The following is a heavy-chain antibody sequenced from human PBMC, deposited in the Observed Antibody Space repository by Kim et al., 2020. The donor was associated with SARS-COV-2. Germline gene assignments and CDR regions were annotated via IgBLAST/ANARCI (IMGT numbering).Heavy chain of an antibody. Sequence: SETLSLTCTVSGGSISSSSYYWGWIRQPPGKGLEWIGTIYYSGRTYYNPSLKSRVTISVDTSKNQFSLKLSSWTATDTAVYYCARQETITIFGVVISPSWFDPWGQGTLVTVSS. CDR1: GGSISSSSYY. CDR3: ARQETITIFGVVISPSWFDP. J-gene: IGHJ5*02. D-gene: IGHD3-3*01. CDR2: IYYSGRT. V-gene: IGHV4-39*01.